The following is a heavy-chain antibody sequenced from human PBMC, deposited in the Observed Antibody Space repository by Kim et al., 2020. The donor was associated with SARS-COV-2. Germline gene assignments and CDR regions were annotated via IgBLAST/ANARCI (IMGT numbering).Heavy chain of an antibody. D-gene: IGHD1-1*01. CDR2: VSISGSHT. J-gene: IGHJ1*01. V-gene: IGHV3-23*01. Sequence: GGSLRLSCAASGFNFSNYAMSWVRQAPGKGLEWVSSVSISGSHTYYADSVKGRFTISRDNSKNTLFLQMNSLGVEETAIYYCAKDHDTNNWNKYFHHWGQGTLVTVSS. CDR1: GFNFSNYA. CDR3: AKDHDTNNWNKYFHH.